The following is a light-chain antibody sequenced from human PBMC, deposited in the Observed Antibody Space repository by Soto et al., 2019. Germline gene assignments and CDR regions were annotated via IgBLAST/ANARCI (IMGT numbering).Light chain of an antibody. Sequence: DIQMTQSPSTLSVSVGDRVTITCRASQNIGSRLAWYQQKLGKAPKLLIYEASTLDTGVPSRFSGSGSGTEFTLTISSLQPDDFAPYFCQQYNSYNTFGQGTKLEIE. CDR1: QNIGSR. J-gene: IGKJ2*01. CDR3: QQYNSYNT. V-gene: IGKV1-5*03. CDR2: EAS.